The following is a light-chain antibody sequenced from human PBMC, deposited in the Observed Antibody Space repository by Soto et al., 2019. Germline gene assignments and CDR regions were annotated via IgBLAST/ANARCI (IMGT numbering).Light chain of an antibody. CDR1: NIGSKS. V-gene: IGLV3-21*04. Sequence: SYELTQPPSVSVAPGKTARITCGGNNIGSKSVHWYQQKPGQAPVLVIYYDSDRPSGIPERFAGSNSGNTATLTISRVEARDEADYQCQVWDSSSDHPLYVFGTGTKLTVL. CDR2: YDS. J-gene: IGLJ1*01. CDR3: QVWDSSSDHPLYV.